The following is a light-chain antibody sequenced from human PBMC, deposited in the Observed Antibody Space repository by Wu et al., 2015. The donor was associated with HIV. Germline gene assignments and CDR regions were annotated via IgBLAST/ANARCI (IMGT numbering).Light chain of an antibody. J-gene: IGKJ4*01. CDR2: SAS. CDR1: QSVGNNL. V-gene: IGKV3D-20*02. Sequence: EIVLTQSPGTLSLSAGERATLSCRASQSVGNNLLAWYQQKPGQAPRLLIFSASGRPGGIPDRFSGSGSGTDFTLTISRLEAEDFAVYYCQQRSNWPLTFGGGPRWRSN. CDR3: QQRSNWPLT.